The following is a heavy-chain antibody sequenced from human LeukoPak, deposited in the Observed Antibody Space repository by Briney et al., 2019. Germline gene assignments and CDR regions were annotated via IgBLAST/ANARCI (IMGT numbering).Heavy chain of an antibody. Sequence: ASVKVSCKASGYTFTRNTINWVRLPPGQGLEWMGWVNTNTGNPTYAQGFTGRFVFSSDTSVSTAYLQIGSLKAEDTAVYYCVTNFDSSGYFGYWGQGTLVTVSS. D-gene: IGHD3-22*01. CDR1: GYTFTRNT. CDR3: VTNFDSSGYFGY. V-gene: IGHV7-4-1*01. CDR2: VNTNTGNP. J-gene: IGHJ4*02.